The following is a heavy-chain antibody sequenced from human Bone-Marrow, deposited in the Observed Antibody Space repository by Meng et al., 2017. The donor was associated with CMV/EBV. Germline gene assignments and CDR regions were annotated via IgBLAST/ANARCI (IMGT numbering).Heavy chain of an antibody. V-gene: IGHV1-2*02. J-gene: IGHJ6*02. D-gene: IGHD2/OR15-2a*01. CDR2: INPNSGGT. CDR1: GYTFTGYY. Sequence: ASVKVSCKASGYTFTGYYMHWVRQAPGQGLEWMGWINPNSGGTNYAQKFQGRVTMTRDTSISTAYMELSRLRSDDTAVYYCAREIRGKGSTLDVWGQGTSVTFSS. CDR3: AREIRGKGSTLDV.